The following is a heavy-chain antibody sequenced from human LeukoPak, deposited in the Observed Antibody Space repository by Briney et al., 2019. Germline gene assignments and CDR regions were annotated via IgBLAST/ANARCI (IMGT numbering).Heavy chain of an antibody. CDR3: AGYGPSIVY. CDR1: GFTFSGYE. CDR2: ISSSGTTI. D-gene: IGHD4-17*01. V-gene: IGHV3-48*03. Sequence: GGSLRLSCAASGFTFSGYEMNWVRQAPGKGLEWLSYISSSGTTIFNADSVKGRFTTSRDNAKNSLYLQMNSLRAEDTAVYYCAGYGPSIVYWGQGTLVTVSS. J-gene: IGHJ4*02.